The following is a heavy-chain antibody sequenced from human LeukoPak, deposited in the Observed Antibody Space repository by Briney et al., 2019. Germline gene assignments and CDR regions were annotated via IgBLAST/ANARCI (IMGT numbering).Heavy chain of an antibody. CDR2: INHSGST. D-gene: IGHD2-21*02. Sequence: MSSETLSLTCAVYGGSFSGYYGSWIRQPPGEGLEWIGEINHSGSTNYNPSLKSRVTISVDTSKNQFSLKLSSVTAADTAVYYCARGAEHWPNTVVVTAIVFDYWGQATLVTVSS. CDR1: GGSFSGYY. CDR3: ARGAEHWPNTVVVTAIVFDY. J-gene: IGHJ4*02. V-gene: IGHV4-34*01.